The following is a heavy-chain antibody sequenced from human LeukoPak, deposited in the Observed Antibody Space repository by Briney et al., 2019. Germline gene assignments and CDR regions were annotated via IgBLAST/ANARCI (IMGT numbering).Heavy chain of an antibody. Sequence: SETLSLTCTVSGGSISSSSYYLSWIRQPPGKGLEWIGYIYYSGSTNYNPSLKSRVTISVDTSKNQFSLKLSSVTAADTAVYYCARRRRECSSTSCQYYFDYWGQGTLVTVSS. CDR2: IYYSGST. CDR3: ARRRRECSSTSCQYYFDY. CDR1: GGSISSSSYY. J-gene: IGHJ4*02. D-gene: IGHD2-2*01. V-gene: IGHV4-61*01.